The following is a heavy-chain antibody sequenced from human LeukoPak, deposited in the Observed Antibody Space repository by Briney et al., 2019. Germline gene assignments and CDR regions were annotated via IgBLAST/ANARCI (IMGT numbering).Heavy chain of an antibody. Sequence: AGGSLRLSCAASGFVFSNFVMQWVRQAPGKGLVWVSRIPTDDNPTNYADFVQGRFTISRDNAKNTVYLQMNSLRAEDTAIYYCARDYSSSWYSFDYWGQGTLVTVSS. CDR3: ARDYSSSWYSFDY. CDR2: IPTDDNPT. J-gene: IGHJ4*02. D-gene: IGHD6-13*01. CDR1: GFVFSNFV. V-gene: IGHV3-74*01.